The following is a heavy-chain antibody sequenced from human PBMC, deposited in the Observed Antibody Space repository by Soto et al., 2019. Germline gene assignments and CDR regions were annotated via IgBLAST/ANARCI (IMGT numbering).Heavy chain of an antibody. J-gene: IGHJ6*02. D-gene: IGHD1-1*01. CDR2: ISYDGSNK. Sequence: PGGSLRLSCAASGFTFSSYGMHWVRQAPGKGLEWVAVISYDGSNKYYADSVKGRFTISRDNSKNTLYLQMNSLRAEDTAVYYCAKDQGRLPTGTYYYYGMDVWGQGTTVTVSS. CDR1: GFTFSSYG. V-gene: IGHV3-30*18. CDR3: AKDQGRLPTGTYYYYGMDV.